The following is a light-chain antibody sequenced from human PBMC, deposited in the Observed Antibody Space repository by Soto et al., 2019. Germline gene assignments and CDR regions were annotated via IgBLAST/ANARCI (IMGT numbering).Light chain of an antibody. CDR2: GAS. V-gene: IGKV3-15*01. CDR1: QSVSSIY. J-gene: IGKJ1*01. CDR3: QQYNNWPPWT. Sequence: EIVLTQSPGTLSLSPGERATLSCRASQSVSSIYFAWYQQKPGQAPRLLIYGASTRATGIPARLSGSGSGTEFTLTISSLQSEDFAVYYCQQYNNWPPWTFGQGTKVDIK.